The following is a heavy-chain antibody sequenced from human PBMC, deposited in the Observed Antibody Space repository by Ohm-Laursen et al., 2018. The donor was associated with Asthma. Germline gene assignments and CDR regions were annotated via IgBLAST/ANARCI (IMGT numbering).Heavy chain of an antibody. Sequence: LSLTCAASGFTFSSYSMNWVRQAPGKGLEWVSSISSSSSYIYYADSVKGRFTISRDNAKNSLYLQMNSLRAEDTAVYYCARDTVVTPEDAFDIWGQGTMVTVSS. CDR1: GFTFSSYS. CDR3: ARDTVVTPEDAFDI. D-gene: IGHD4-23*01. J-gene: IGHJ3*02. CDR2: ISSSSSYI. V-gene: IGHV3-21*01.